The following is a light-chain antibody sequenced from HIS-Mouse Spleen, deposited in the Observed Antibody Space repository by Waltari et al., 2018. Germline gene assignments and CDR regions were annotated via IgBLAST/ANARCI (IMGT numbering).Light chain of an antibody. V-gene: IGLV2-14*03. Sequence: QSALTQPASVSGSPGQSITISYTGTSSDVGGYNYFSWYQQHPGKAPKLMIYDVSNRPSGVSNRFSGSKSGNTASLTISGLQAEDEADYYCSSYTSSSTYVFGTGTKVTVL. CDR3: SSYTSSSTYV. J-gene: IGLJ1*01. CDR2: DVS. CDR1: SSDVGGYNY.